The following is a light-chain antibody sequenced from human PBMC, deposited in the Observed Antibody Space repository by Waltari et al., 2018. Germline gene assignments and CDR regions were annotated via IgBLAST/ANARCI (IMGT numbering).Light chain of an antibody. V-gene: IGLV2-14*02. Sequence: QSALTQPASVSGSPGQSITISCAGTSSDVGRHNLSHWYQQHPGKAPKLLLYDVSDRPSGVSNRFSGSKSANTASLTISGLQAEDEADYYCSSYTTSSTLVVFGGGTKLTVL. J-gene: IGLJ2*01. CDR2: DVS. CDR3: SSYTTSSTLVV. CDR1: SSDVGRHNL.